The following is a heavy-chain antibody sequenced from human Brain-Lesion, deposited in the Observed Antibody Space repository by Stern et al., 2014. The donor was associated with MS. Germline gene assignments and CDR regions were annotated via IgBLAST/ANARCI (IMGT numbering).Heavy chain of an antibody. Sequence: VQLVESGPGLVKPSQTLSLSCTVSGGSISSGGYYWSWIRPPAGQGLEWIGGIFNSGSTRYHPSLKSRVTISIDTSKNQFSLRLNPMTAADTAVYYCARGRVVPGFQYYATDVWGQGTTVIVSS. CDR1: GGSISSGGYY. CDR2: IFNSGST. D-gene: IGHD2-2*01. CDR3: ARGRVVPGFQYYATDV. J-gene: IGHJ6*02. V-gene: IGHV4-61*02.